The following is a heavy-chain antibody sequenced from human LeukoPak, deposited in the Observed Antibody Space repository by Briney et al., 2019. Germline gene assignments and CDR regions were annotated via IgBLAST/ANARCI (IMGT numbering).Heavy chain of an antibody. J-gene: IGHJ4*02. Sequence: GGSLRLSCAASGFTFSSYAMSWVRQAPGKGLEWVSAISGSGGGTYYADSVKGRFTISRDNSKNTLYLQMNSLRAEDTAVYYCAKQYSTTCYGGNDFWGQGTLVTVSS. CDR2: ISGSGGGT. CDR1: GFTFSSYA. D-gene: IGHD2-2*01. V-gene: IGHV3-23*01. CDR3: AKQYSTTCYGGNDF.